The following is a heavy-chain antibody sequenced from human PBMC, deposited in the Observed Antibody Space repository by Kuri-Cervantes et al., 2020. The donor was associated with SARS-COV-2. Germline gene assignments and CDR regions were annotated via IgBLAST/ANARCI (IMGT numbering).Heavy chain of an antibody. CDR2: ISSGGSVI. Sequence: GESLKISCAASGFTFSSYSMNWVRQAPGKGLEWISYISSGGSVIHYADSVKGRFTISRDNSKNTLYLQMNSLKTEDTAVYYCTLGSSSWEYYFAYWGQGTLVTVSS. V-gene: IGHV3-48*01. CDR3: TLGSSSWEYYFAY. CDR1: GFTFSSYS. J-gene: IGHJ4*02. D-gene: IGHD6-13*01.